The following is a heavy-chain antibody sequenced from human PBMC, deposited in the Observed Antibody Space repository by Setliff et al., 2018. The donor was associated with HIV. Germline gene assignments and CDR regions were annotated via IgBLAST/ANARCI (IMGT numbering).Heavy chain of an antibody. CDR1: GYNFTSNG. V-gene: IGHV1-18*01. Sequence: ASVKVSCKASGYNFTSNGISWVRQAPGQGLEWMGRISASKGNTKYTQDFQGRVTMTTDTSTSTVYMELRSLRSDDTAVYYCARDLASTRTLYYYGSGSFDYWGQGTLVTSPQ. D-gene: IGHD3-10*01. CDR2: ISASKGNT. J-gene: IGHJ4*02. CDR3: ARDLASTRTLYYYGSGSFDY.